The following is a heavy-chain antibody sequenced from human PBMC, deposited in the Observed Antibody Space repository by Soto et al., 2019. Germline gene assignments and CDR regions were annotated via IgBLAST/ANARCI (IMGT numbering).Heavy chain of an antibody. Sequence: GGSLRLSCTASGFTFSSYWMSWVRQAPGKGLGWVANIKEDGSGKYYVDSVKGRFSISRDNARNSLYLQMNSLRVEDTAVYYCVRVGRLGGYWGQGALVTV. CDR2: IKEDGSGK. CDR1: GFTFSSYW. D-gene: IGHD3-16*01. V-gene: IGHV3-7*03. CDR3: VRVGRLGGY. J-gene: IGHJ4*02.